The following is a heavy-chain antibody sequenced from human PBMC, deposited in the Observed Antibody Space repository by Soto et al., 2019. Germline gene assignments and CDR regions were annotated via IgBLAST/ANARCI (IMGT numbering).Heavy chain of an antibody. CDR1: GYTFTSYW. Sequence: GESLKISCKGSGYTFTSYWIGWVRQMPGKGLEWMGIINPVDSDTRYCPSFQGQVTISADKSISTAYLQWTSLKASDTAMYYCARRGSSSSFFYDSWGQGTLVTVSS. D-gene: IGHD6-6*01. CDR2: INPVDSDT. CDR3: ARRGSSSSFFYDS. V-gene: IGHV5-51*01. J-gene: IGHJ4*02.